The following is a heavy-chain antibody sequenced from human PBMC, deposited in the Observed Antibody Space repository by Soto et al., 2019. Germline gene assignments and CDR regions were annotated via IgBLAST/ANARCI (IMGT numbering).Heavy chain of an antibody. CDR2: INPNSGGT. CDR1: GYTFSDYY. Sequence: ASVKVSCKASGYTFSDYYIHWVRQAPGQGLEWMGWINPNSGGTKYAPKFQGGVTMTRDTSITTAYMELSRLRSGDTAVYYCPREQATAQPEGVDFWGQGTLVTVSS. J-gene: IGHJ4*02. D-gene: IGHD1-1*01. CDR3: PREQATAQPEGVDF. V-gene: IGHV1-2*02.